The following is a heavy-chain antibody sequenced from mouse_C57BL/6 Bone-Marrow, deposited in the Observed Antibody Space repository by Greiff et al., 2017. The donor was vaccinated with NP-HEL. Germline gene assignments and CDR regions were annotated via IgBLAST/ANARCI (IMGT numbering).Heavy chain of an antibody. CDR1: GYTFTSYW. V-gene: IGHV1-69*01. D-gene: IGHD1-1*01. Sequence: VQLQQPGAELVMPGASVKLSCKASGYTFTSYWMHWVKQRPGQGLEWIGEIDPSDSYTNYNQKFKGKSTLTVDKSSSTAYMQLSSLTSEDSAVYYCAREFITTVFDYWGQGTTLTVSS. CDR2: IDPSDSYT. CDR3: AREFITTVFDY. J-gene: IGHJ2*01.